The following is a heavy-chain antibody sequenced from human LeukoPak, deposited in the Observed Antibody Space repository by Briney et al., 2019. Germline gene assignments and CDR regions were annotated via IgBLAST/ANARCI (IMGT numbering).Heavy chain of an antibody. CDR1: GGSISSSSYY. J-gene: IGHJ4*02. CDR2: IYYSGST. CDR3: ARIPGIAAAGTFDY. V-gene: IGHV4-39*01. Sequence: SETLSLTCTVSGGSISSSSYYWGWIRQPPGKGLEWIGSIYYSGSTYYNPSLKSRVTISVDTSKNQFSLKLSSVTAADTAVYYCARIPGIAAAGTFDYWGQGTLVTVSS. D-gene: IGHD6-13*01.